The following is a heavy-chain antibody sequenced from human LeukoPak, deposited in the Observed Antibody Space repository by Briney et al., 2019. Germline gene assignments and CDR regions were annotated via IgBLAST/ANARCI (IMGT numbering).Heavy chain of an antibody. V-gene: IGHV3-33*01. CDR1: GFTFSSYG. D-gene: IGHD3-22*01. Sequence: GGSLRLSCAASGFTFSSYGMHWVREAPGKGLEWVAVIWYDGSNKYYADSVKGRFTISRDNSKNTLYLQMNSLRAEDTAVYYCASSYYYDSSGYYYWGQGTLVTVSS. CDR2: IWYDGSNK. J-gene: IGHJ4*02. CDR3: ASSYYYDSSGYYY.